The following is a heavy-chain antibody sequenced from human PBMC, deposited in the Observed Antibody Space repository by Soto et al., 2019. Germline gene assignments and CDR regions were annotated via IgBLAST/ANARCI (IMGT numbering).Heavy chain of an antibody. CDR3: TRDMAPYYFDC. D-gene: IGHD3-10*01. Sequence: QVQLQESGPGLVKPSETQSLTRTVSGGSINTAYWSWIRQPPGKGLEWIGYIYYSGSTNYHPSLKSRVTISLDTSKNEVSLKLSSVTAADTAVYYCTRDMAPYYFDCWGQGTLVTVSS. CDR2: IYYSGST. J-gene: IGHJ4*02. V-gene: IGHV4-59*01. CDR1: GGSINTAY.